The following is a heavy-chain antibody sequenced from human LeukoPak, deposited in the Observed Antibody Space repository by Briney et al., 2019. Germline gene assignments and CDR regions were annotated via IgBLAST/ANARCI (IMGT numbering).Heavy chain of an antibody. CDR2: IYSGGST. Sequence: GGSLRLSCAASGFTVSSNYMSWVRQAPGKGLEWVSGIYSGGSTYYADSLKGRFTISRDNFKNTLYLQMNSLRAEDTAVYYCARELRYWGQGTLVTVSS. V-gene: IGHV3-66*01. CDR1: GFTVSSNY. CDR3: ARELRY. J-gene: IGHJ4*02.